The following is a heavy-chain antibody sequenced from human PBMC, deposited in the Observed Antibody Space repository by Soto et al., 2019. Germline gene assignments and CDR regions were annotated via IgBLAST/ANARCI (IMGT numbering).Heavy chain of an antibody. CDR3: ARDTAAGRNAYYYGMDV. J-gene: IGHJ6*02. CDR1: GGSISSGGYY. V-gene: IGHV4-31*03. Sequence: PSETLSLTCTVSGGSISSGGYYWSWIRQHPGKGLEWIGYIYYSGSTYYNPSLKSRVTISVDTSKNRFSLKLSSVTAAGTAVYYCARDTAAGRNAYYYGMDVWGQGATVTVSS. D-gene: IGHD6-13*01. CDR2: IYYSGST.